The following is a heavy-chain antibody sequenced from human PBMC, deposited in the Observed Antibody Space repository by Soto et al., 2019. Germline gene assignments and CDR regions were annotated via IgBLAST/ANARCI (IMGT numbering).Heavy chain of an antibody. Sequence: ASVKVSCKVSGYTLTELSMHWVRQAPGKGLEWMGGFDPEDGETIYAQKFQGRVTMTEDTSTDTAYMELSSLRSEDTAVYYCATDRGCSGGSCYSLSYFDYWGQGTLVTVSS. J-gene: IGHJ4*02. CDR1: GYTLTELS. D-gene: IGHD2-15*01. CDR3: ATDRGCSGGSCYSLSYFDY. CDR2: FDPEDGET. V-gene: IGHV1-24*01.